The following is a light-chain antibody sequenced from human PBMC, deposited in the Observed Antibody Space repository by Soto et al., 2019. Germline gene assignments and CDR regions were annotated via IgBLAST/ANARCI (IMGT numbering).Light chain of an antibody. Sequence: QSVLTQPPSASRTPGQRVTIPRSGSRSDIGSNSVNWYQQLPGAAPRLLIYANDHRPSGVPDRFSASKSGTSASLAISGVRSEDEAFYYCATWSDSLKGWVFGGGTKLTVL. CDR2: AND. V-gene: IGLV1-44*01. CDR3: ATWSDSLKGWV. J-gene: IGLJ3*02. CDR1: RSDIGSNS.